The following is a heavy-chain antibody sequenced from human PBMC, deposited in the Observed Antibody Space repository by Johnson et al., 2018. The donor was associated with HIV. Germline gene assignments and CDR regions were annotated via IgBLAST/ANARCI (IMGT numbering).Heavy chain of an antibody. CDR3: GRDINYSNYVTDAFDI. CDR2: IRYDESNK. Sequence: VQLVESGGGVVQPGGSLRLSCAASGFTFSNYGMHWVRQAPGKGLEWVAFIRYDESNKYYADSLKGRFTISRDNSKNTLYLQMNSLRAEDTAVYYCGRDINYSNYVTDAFDIWGQGTMVTVSS. D-gene: IGHD4-11*01. V-gene: IGHV3-30*02. J-gene: IGHJ3*02. CDR1: GFTFSNYG.